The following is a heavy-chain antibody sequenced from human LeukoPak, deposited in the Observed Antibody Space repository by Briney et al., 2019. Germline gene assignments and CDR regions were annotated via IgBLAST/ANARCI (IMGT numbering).Heavy chain of an antibody. D-gene: IGHD3-10*01. V-gene: IGHV1-69*13. CDR2: IIPNFGTA. CDR3: ARMDGSGSYYFDY. J-gene: IGHJ4*02. CDR1: GGTFSSYA. Sequence: GASVKVSCKASGGTFSSYAISWVRQAPGQGLEWMGGIIPNFGTANYAQKFQGRVTITADESTSTAYMELSSLRSEDTAVYYWARMDGSGSYYFDYWGQGTLVTVSS.